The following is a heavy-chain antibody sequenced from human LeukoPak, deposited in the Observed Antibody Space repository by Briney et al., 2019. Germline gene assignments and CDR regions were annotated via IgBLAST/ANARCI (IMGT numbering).Heavy chain of an antibody. CDR3: ARHSGGRRLHKTYYYYYYMDV. V-gene: IGHV5-51*01. Sequence: GESLKISCKGSGYNFTSYWIGWVRQMPGQGLEWMGIIYPGDSDTRYSPSFQGQVTISADKSISTAYLQWSSLKASDTATYYCARHSGGRRLHKTYYYYYYMDVWGKGTTVTVSS. CDR2: IYPGDSDT. CDR1: GYNFTSYW. D-gene: IGHD2-15*01. J-gene: IGHJ6*03.